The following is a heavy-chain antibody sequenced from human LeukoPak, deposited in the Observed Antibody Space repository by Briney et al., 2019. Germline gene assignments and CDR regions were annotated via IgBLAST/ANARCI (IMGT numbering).Heavy chain of an antibody. Sequence: GGSLRLSCVASGFTFSNYWMRWVRQAPGKGLEWVADIGQDGSEKYYVESVKGRFTISRDSAKKSLYLQMSSLRAEDTAMYYCARTARSYSYDFWSGYSADWGQGTLVTVSS. J-gene: IGHJ4*02. CDR1: GFTFSNYW. CDR2: IGQDGSEK. V-gene: IGHV3-7*01. CDR3: ARTARSYSYDFWSGYSAD. D-gene: IGHD3-3*01.